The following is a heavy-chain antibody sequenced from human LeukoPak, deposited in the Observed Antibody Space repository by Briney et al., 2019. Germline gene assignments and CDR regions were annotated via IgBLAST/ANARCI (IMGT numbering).Heavy chain of an antibody. D-gene: IGHD6-19*01. CDR3: GVAVAGTFNSWFDP. CDR1: GGTFIIYA. Sequence: SVTASCKASGGTFIIYAISWVRQAPGQGLEWMGGIIPIFGTANYAQKFQGRVTITADESTSTAYMELSSLRSEDTAVYYCGVAVAGTFNSWFDPWGQGTLVTVSS. J-gene: IGHJ5*02. V-gene: IGHV1-69*13. CDR2: IIPIFGTA.